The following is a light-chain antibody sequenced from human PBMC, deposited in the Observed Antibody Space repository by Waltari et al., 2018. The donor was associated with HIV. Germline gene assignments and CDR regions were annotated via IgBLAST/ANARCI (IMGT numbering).Light chain of an antibody. CDR1: SSDVGDYNY. CDR3: CSYADKYTWV. J-gene: IGLJ3*02. V-gene: IGLV2-11*01. Sequence: QSALTQPRSVSGSPGQSVTISCTGTSSDVGDYNYVSWYQQHPGKAPKLMIFDVNKRPAGVPDHFSVSKSGNTASLTISGLQAEDEADYYCCSYADKYTWVFGGGTKLTVL. CDR2: DVN.